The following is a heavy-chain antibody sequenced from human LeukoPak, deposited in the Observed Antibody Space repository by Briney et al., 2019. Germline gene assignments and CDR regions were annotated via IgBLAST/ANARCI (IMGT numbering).Heavy chain of an antibody. D-gene: IGHD6-19*01. J-gene: IGHJ6*03. V-gene: IGHV4-39*01. CDR1: GGSISRSSNY. Sequence: PSETLSLTCSVSGGSISRSSNYWGWIRQPPGKGLEWIGSIYYDGSTYYNPSLKSRVTISVDTSKNQFSLKLSSVTAADTAVYYCARITSGCPHYYMDVWGKGTKVTVSS. CDR3: ARITSGCPHYYMDV. CDR2: IYYDGST.